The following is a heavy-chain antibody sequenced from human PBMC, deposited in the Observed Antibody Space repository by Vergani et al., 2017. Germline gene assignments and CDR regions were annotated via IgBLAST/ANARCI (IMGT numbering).Heavy chain of an antibody. CDR2: VSGSSATP. CDR1: GFSFPGYA. V-gene: IGHV3-23*04. D-gene: IGHD3-10*01. J-gene: IGHJ4*02. Sequence: EVQLVTSGGGLVQPGGSLRLSCAASGFSFPGYAMSWVRQAPGKGLEWVSSVSGSSATPYYADSVKGRFIISRDNAKNTLYLQMNSLRAEDTAVYYCAREVTMVRGVIDYWGQGTLVTVSS. CDR3: AREVTMVRGVIDY.